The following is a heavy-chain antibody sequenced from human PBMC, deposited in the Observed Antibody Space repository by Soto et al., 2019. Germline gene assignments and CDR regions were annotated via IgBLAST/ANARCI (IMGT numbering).Heavy chain of an antibody. Sequence: GGSLRLSCVASGFTFTNAWMSWFRPAPGKGLEWVGRIRTKTDGGTTDYAAPVKGRFTLSRNDTKNTLFLQMSSLRTEDTAVYYCTSRFCSSTSCSPYDYWGQGTLVTVSS. CDR3: TSRFCSSTSCSPYDY. J-gene: IGHJ4*02. D-gene: IGHD2-2*01. CDR2: IRTKTDGGTT. V-gene: IGHV3-15*01. CDR1: GFTFTNAW.